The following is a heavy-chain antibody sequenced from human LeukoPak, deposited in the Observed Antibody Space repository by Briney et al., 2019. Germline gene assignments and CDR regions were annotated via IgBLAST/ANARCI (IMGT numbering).Heavy chain of an antibody. CDR2: ISYDGSNK. CDR3: AKGGFPGYDFWSGYYTENWFDP. D-gene: IGHD3-3*01. Sequence: GGSLRLSCAASGFTFSSYGMHWVRQAPGKGLEWVAVISYDGSNKYYADSVKGRFTISRDNSKNTLYLQMNSLRAEDTAVYYCAKGGFPGYDFWSGYYTENWFDPWGQGTLVTVSS. CDR1: GFTFSSYG. J-gene: IGHJ5*02. V-gene: IGHV3-30*18.